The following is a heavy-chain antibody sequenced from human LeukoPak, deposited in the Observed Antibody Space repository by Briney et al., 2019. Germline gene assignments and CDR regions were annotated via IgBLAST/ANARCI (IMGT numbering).Heavy chain of an antibody. J-gene: IGHJ6*03. D-gene: IGHD1-7*01. CDR1: GYTFTNSG. V-gene: IGHV1-18*01. CDR2: ISAYSGNT. CDR3: AREMNNWNYGGGYYYYYYMDV. Sequence: ASVKVSCKASGYTFTNSGISWVRQAPGQGLEWMGWISAYSGNTNYAQKFQGRVTMTTDTSTSTAYMELRSLRSDDTAVYYCAREMNNWNYGGGYYYYYYMDVWGKGTTVTVSS.